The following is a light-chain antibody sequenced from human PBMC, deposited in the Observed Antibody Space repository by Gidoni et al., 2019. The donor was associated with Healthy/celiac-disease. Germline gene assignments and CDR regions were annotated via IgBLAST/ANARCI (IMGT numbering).Light chain of an antibody. CDR3: AAWDDSLNGPVV. Sequence: QSVLTHPPSASGTPGQMVTLPCSGSSSNIGSNTVNWYQQLPGTAPKLLIYSNSQRPSGVPDRFSGSKSGTSASLAISGLQSEDEADYYCAAWDDSLNGPVVFGGGTKLTVL. CDR1: SSNIGSNT. J-gene: IGLJ2*01. V-gene: IGLV1-44*01. CDR2: SNS.